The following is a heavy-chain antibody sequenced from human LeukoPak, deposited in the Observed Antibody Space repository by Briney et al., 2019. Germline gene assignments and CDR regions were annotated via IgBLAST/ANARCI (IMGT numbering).Heavy chain of an antibody. V-gene: IGHV3-7*03. D-gene: IGHD5-12*01. J-gene: IGHJ6*04. CDR3: ARLSKASAHLIVATIHYYYYGMDV. Sequence: GGSLRLSCTASGFAFSTYCMRWVRQAPGKGLEWVAIIKEDGGDKYYVDSVKGRFTLSRDNAKNPLYLQMNSLRAEDTAVYYCARLSKASAHLIVATIHYYYYGMDVWGKGTTVTVSS. CDR2: IKEDGGDK. CDR1: GFAFSTYC.